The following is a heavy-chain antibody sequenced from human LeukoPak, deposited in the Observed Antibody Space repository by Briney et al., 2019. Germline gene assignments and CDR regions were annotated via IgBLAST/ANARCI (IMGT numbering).Heavy chain of an antibody. Sequence: AGGSLRLSCAASGFTFSSYGMHWVRQAPGKGLEWVAVISYDGSNKYYADSVKGRFTISRDNSKNTLYLQMNSLRAEDTAVYYCARAIKAVAGTFHRDYYFDYWGQGTLVTVSS. CDR1: GFTFSSYG. D-gene: IGHD6-19*01. CDR3: ARAIKAVAGTFHRDYYFDY. J-gene: IGHJ4*02. CDR2: ISYDGSNK. V-gene: IGHV3-30*03.